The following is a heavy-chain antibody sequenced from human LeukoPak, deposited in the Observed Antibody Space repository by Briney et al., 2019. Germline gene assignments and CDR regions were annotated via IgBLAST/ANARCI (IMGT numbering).Heavy chain of an antibody. J-gene: IGHJ6*02. D-gene: IGHD5-24*01. CDR2: IIPIFGTA. CDR1: GGTFSSYA. V-gene: IGHV1-69*13. CDR3: ARGNPELPPNPAESSDYYYYGMDV. Sequence: GASVKVSCKASGGTFSSYAISWVRQAPGQGLEWMGGIIPIFGTANYAQKFQGRVTITADESTSTAYMELSSLRSEDTAVYYCARGNPELPPNPAESSDYYYYGMDVWGQGTTVTVSS.